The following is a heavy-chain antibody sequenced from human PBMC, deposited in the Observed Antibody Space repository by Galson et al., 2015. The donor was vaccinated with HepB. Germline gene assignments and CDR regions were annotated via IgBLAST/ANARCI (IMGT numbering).Heavy chain of an antibody. Sequence: SVKVSCKVSGYTLTELSMHWVRQAPGKGLEWMGGFDPEDGETIYAQKFQGRVTMTEDTSTDTAYMELSSLRSEDTAVYYCATASLWFGEFDYWGQGTLVTVSS. CDR3: ATASLWFGEFDY. D-gene: IGHD3-10*01. CDR1: GYTLTELS. J-gene: IGHJ4*02. CDR2: FDPEDGET. V-gene: IGHV1-24*01.